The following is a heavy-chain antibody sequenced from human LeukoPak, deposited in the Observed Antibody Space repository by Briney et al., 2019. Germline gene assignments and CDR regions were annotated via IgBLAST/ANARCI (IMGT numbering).Heavy chain of an antibody. J-gene: IGHJ4*02. V-gene: IGHV4-61*02. Sequence: SETLSLTCTVSGGSISSAGYYWTWIRQPAGKGLEWIGLIHTSGNTNYNPSLKSRLTISLDTSKNQFSLELSSVTAADTAVYYCARGRPGGYAAVTADYWGQGALVTVSS. CDR2: IHTSGNT. CDR3: ARGRPGGYAAVTADY. D-gene: IGHD2-21*02. CDR1: GGSISSAGYY.